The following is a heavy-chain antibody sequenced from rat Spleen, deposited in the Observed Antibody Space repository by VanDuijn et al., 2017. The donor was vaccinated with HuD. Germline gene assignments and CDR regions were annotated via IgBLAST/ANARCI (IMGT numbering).Heavy chain of an antibody. CDR3: AKDKGEYNNLFDY. J-gene: IGHJ2*01. Sequence: EVQLVESGGGLVQPGRSLKLSCAASGFTFSNYYMAWVRQAPTKGLEWVATISTGGGDTYYRDSVRGRFTISRDNAKNTLYQQMDSRRSEDTATYYCAKDKGEYNNLFDYWGQGVMVTVTS. CDR1: GFTFSNYY. D-gene: IGHD1-10*01. V-gene: IGHV5-27*01. CDR2: ISTGGGDT.